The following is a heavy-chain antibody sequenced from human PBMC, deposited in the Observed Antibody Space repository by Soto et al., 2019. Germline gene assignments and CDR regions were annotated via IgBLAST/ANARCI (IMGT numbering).Heavy chain of an antibody. CDR1: GDSVSSNSAA. V-gene: IGHV6-1*01. CDR3: ARAPYDFWSGYYIPHYYYGMDV. D-gene: IGHD3-3*01. J-gene: IGHJ6*02. CDR2: TYYRSKWYN. Sequence: SQTLSLTCAISGDSVSSNSAAWNWIRQSPSRGLEWLGRTYYRSKWYNDYAVSVKSRITINPDTSKNQFSLQLNSVTPEDTAVYYCARAPYDFWSGYYIPHYYYGMDVWGQGTTVTDSS.